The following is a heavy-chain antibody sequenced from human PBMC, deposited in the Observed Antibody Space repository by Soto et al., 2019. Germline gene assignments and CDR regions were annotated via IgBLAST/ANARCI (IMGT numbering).Heavy chain of an antibody. CDR1: RFSVTNNKY. Sequence: QAQLQESGPGLVRPSGTLSLTCTVSRFSVTNNKYWNWVRQSPGKALEWIGEIYHSGATYYNPSLSDRACTARHKAKIHISLNLTSVTAAYTVVYYGARYGIYCTDGERSFMRDAFDVFCQGTLVTVSS. J-gene: IGHJ3*01. V-gene: IGHV4-4*02. CDR3: ARYGIYCTDGERSFMRDAFDV. CDR2: IYHSGAT. D-gene: IGHD2-8*01.